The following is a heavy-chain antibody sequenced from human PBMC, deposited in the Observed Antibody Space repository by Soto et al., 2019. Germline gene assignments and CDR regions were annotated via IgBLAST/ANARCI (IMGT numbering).Heavy chain of an antibody. D-gene: IGHD2-2*01. J-gene: IGHJ5*02. CDR1: GFTFSSSA. Sequence: EVRLLESGGGLAQPGGSRRLSCAASGFTFSSSAMNWVRQAPGKGLEWVSSIRVGGGDTFYADSVRGRFTVSRDISRNTLYLQMNSLRAEDTAIYYCAKCSVGTVRTSRWCNWFDPWGQGTLVTVSS. CDR2: IRVGGGDT. CDR3: AKCSVGTVRTSRWCNWFDP. V-gene: IGHV3-23*01.